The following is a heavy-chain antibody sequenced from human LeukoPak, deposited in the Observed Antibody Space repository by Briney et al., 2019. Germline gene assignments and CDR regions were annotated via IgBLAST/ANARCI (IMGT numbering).Heavy chain of an antibody. D-gene: IGHD3-9*01. CDR2: INHSGST. V-gene: IGHV4-34*01. CDR3: ASLNWLYYGMDV. CDR1: GGSFSGYY. J-gene: IGHJ6*02. Sequence: SETLSLTCAVYGGSFSGYYWSWIRQPPGKGLEWIGEINHSGSTNYNPSLKSRVTISVDRSKNQFSLKLSSVTAADTAVYYCASLNWLYYGMDVWGQGTTVTVSS.